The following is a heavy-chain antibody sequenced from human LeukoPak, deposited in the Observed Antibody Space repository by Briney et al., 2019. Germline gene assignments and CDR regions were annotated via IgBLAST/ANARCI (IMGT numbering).Heavy chain of an antibody. CDR3: ARDIVVVVAATISYYFDY. V-gene: IGHV4-30-4*01. Sequence: SETLSLTCTVSGGSISSGDYYWSWIRQPPGKGLEWIGYIYYSGSTYYNPSLESRVTISMDTSKKQFSLRLSSVTAADTALYYCARDIVVVVAATISYYFDYWGQGTLVTVSS. CDR1: GGSISSGDYY. J-gene: IGHJ4*02. CDR2: IYYSGST. D-gene: IGHD2-15*01.